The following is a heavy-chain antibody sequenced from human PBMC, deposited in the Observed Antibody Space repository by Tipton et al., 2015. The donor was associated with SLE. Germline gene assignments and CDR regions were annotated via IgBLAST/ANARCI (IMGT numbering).Heavy chain of an antibody. Sequence: SLRLSCAASGFTVSSNYMSWVRQAPGKGLEWVSVIYSSGSTDYADSVKGRFTISRDKSKNTLFLQMNSLRIEDTAVYYCSRGGRRFLEWSDAFDIWGQGTMVTVSS. D-gene: IGHD3-3*01. V-gene: IGHV3-53*05. CDR2: IYSSGST. J-gene: IGHJ3*02. CDR3: SRGGRRFLEWSDAFDI. CDR1: GFTVSSNY.